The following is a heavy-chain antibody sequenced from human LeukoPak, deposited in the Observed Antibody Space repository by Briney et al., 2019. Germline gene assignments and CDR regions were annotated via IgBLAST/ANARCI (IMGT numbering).Heavy chain of an antibody. CDR3: ARDSLYYINV. Sequence: TGGSLRPSCAASGFTFSSYSMNWVRQAPGKGLEWVSSISSSSSYIYYADSVKGRFTISRDNAKNSLYLEMNSLRAEDTAVYYCARDSLYYINVWGKGTTVTVSS. CDR2: ISSSSSYI. D-gene: IGHD4-11*01. CDR1: GFTFSSYS. V-gene: IGHV3-21*01. J-gene: IGHJ6*03.